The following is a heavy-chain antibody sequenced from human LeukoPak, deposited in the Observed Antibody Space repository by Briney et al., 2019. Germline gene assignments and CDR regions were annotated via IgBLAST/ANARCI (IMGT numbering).Heavy chain of an antibody. Sequence: ASVKVSCKASGYTFTSYGISWVRQAPGQGLEWMGWISAYNGNTNYAQKLQGRVTMTTDTSTSTAYMELRSLRSDDTAVYYCARDLPRVVTPFFFDYWGQGTLVTVSS. J-gene: IGHJ4*02. CDR1: GYTFTSYG. V-gene: IGHV1-18*01. CDR3: ARDLPRVVTPFFFDY. D-gene: IGHD4-23*01. CDR2: ISAYNGNT.